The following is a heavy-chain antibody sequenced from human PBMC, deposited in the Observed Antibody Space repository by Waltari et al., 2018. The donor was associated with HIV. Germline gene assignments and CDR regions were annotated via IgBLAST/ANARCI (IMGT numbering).Heavy chain of an antibody. CDR2: FDPEQGKT. CDR1: GYTLSELS. J-gene: IGHJ5*02. V-gene: IGHV1-24*01. CDR3: TTEGLYCSGGTCYSRFDP. D-gene: IGHD2-15*01. Sequence: QVPLVQSGAEVKKPGASVKVSCKVSGYTLSELSMHWVRQAPGKGLEWMGGFDPEQGKTICAQNFQGRVTMTEDAATDTVYMELSSLRSEDTAVYYCTTEGLYCSGGTCYSRFDPWGQGTLVTVSS.